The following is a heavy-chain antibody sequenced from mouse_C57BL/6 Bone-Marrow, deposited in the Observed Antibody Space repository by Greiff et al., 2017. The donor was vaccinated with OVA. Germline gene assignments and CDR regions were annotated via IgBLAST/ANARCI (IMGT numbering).Heavy chain of an antibody. Sequence: QVQLQQPGAELVKPGASVKVSCKASGYTFTSYWMHWVKQRPGQGLEWIGRIHPSDSDTNYNQKFKGKATLTVDKSSSTAYMQISSLTSEDSAVYYCAIKESSPIEMDYWGQGTSVTVSS. J-gene: IGHJ4*01. CDR2: IHPSDSDT. D-gene: IGHD6-1*01. CDR3: AIKESSPIEMDY. CDR1: GYTFTSYW. V-gene: IGHV1-74*01.